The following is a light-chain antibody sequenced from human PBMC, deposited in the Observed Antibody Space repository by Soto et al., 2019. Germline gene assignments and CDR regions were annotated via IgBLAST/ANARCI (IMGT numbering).Light chain of an antibody. CDR2: STN. Sequence: QTVVTQEPSFSVSPGGTVTLTCAMNSGSVSTSYYPSWYQQTPGQAPRTLFYSTNIRSSGVPDRFSGSILGNKAALTITGAQADDESSYYCALYMGSGSWVFGGGTKLTVL. V-gene: IGLV8-61*01. CDR3: ALYMGSGSWV. J-gene: IGLJ3*02. CDR1: SGSVSTSYY.